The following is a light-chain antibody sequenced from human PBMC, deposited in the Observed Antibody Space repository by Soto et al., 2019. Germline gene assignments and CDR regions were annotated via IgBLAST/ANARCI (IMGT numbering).Light chain of an antibody. J-gene: IGLJ2*01. CDR2: EVS. Sequence: QLVLTQPPSASGSPGQSVTISCTGTSSDVGGYNSVSWYQQHPGKAPKLMIYEVSKRPSGVPDRFSASKSDNTASLTVSGLQAEDEADYYCSSYAGTKNLLFGGGTKLTVL. CDR3: SSYAGTKNLL. CDR1: SSDVGGYNS. V-gene: IGLV2-8*01.